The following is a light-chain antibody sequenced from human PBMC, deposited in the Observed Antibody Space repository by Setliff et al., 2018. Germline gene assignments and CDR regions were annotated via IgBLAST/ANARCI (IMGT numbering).Light chain of an antibody. V-gene: IGLV2-14*03. CDR1: SGDIGSFTF. J-gene: IGLJ1*01. Sequence: SALAQPASVSGSPGQSITISCTGSSGDIGSFTFVSWYQQYPDEAPKLIIFEVSDRPSGISDRFSGSKSANTASLTISGLRAEDEADYYCSSYTSNGLYVFGTGTKVTVL. CDR2: EVS. CDR3: SSYTSNGLYV.